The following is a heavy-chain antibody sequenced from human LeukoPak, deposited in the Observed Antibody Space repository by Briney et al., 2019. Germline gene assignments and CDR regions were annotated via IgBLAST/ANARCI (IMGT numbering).Heavy chain of an antibody. CDR3: VPATPGTVGKYYFDY. Sequence: ASVKVSCKASGYTFTAYYMHWVRQAPGQRLEWMGWINPNSGGTNYAQKLQGRVTMTRDTSISTAYMELSRLTSDDTAVYYCVPATPGTVGKYYFDYWGQGTLVTVSS. J-gene: IGHJ4*02. D-gene: IGHD6-13*01. CDR1: GYTFTAYY. CDR2: INPNSGGT. V-gene: IGHV1-2*02.